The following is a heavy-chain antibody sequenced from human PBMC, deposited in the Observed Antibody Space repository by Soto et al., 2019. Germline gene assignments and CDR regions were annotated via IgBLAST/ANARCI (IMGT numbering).Heavy chain of an antibody. CDR2: INPSGGST. CDR1: GYTFTSYY. Sequence: ASVKVSCKASGYTFTSYYMHWVRQAPGQGLEWMGIINPSGGSTSYAQKFQGRVTMTRDTSTSTVYMELSSLRSEDTAVYYCASCSGGSCYRPPHAFDIWGQGTMVPVSS. D-gene: IGHD2-15*01. J-gene: IGHJ3*02. CDR3: ASCSGGSCYRPPHAFDI. V-gene: IGHV1-46*03.